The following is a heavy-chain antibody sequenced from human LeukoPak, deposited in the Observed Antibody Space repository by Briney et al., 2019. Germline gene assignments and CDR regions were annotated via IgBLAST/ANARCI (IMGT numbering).Heavy chain of an antibody. Sequence: HGESLKISCKASGYRFTSYWIGWVRQMPGKGLEWMGVIHPGEYERRYSPSFEGQVTILADKSISTAYMQWSSLKASDTAMYYCARRTDSGWKWFDPWGQGTLVTVSS. J-gene: IGHJ5*02. V-gene: IGHV5-51*01. CDR2: IHPGEYER. CDR3: ARRTDSGWKWFDP. D-gene: IGHD6-25*01. CDR1: GYRFTSYW.